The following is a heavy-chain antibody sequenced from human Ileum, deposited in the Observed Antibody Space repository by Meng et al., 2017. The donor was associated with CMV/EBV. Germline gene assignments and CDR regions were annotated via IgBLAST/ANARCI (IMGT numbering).Heavy chain of an antibody. Sequence: ASGFAFSSYTMNWVRQAPGKGLEWVSSISTTSTFIYYADSVKGRFTISRDNAKNSLYLQMDSLRAEDTAVYYCAKDLITAAGDQFDFWGPGTLVTVSS. CDR1: GFAFSSYT. V-gene: IGHV3-21*01. D-gene: IGHD6-13*01. CDR2: ISTTSTFI. J-gene: IGHJ4*02. CDR3: AKDLITAAGDQFDF.